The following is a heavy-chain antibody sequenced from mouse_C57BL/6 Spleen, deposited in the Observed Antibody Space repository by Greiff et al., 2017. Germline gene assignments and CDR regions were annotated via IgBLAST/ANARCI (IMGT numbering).Heavy chain of an antibody. V-gene: IGHV14-4*01. J-gene: IGHJ2*01. CDR3: TTEGY. CDR1: GFNIKDDY. Sequence: EVQLVESGAELVRPGASVELSCTASGFNIKDDYMHWVKQRPEQGLEWIGWIDPENGDTEFASKFQGKATITADTSSNTAYLQLSSLTSEDTAVYYCTTEGYWGQGTTLTVSS. CDR2: IDPENGDT.